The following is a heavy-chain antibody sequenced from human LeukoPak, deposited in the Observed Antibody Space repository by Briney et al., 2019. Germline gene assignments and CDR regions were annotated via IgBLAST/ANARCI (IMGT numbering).Heavy chain of an antibody. V-gene: IGHV1-18*01. D-gene: IGHD4-17*01. Sequence: ASVKVSCKASGYSFSNYGISWVRQAPGQGLEGMGWISAYNGNTNYAQNFQGRVTMTTDTSTSTAYMELRSLRSDDTAVYFCARDAHGDYLDNWGQGTLVTVSS. CDR3: ARDAHGDYLDN. J-gene: IGHJ4*02. CDR2: ISAYNGNT. CDR1: GYSFSNYG.